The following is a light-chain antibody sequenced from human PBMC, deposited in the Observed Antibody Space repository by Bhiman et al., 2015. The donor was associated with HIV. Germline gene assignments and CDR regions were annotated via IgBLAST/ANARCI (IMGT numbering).Light chain of an antibody. CDR3: CSYAGIYPSYV. J-gene: IGLJ1*01. CDR2: RNN. CDR1: SSNIGRNA. Sequence: QPLLTQPPSASGTPGQRVTISCSGSSSNIGRNAVNWYQQFPGTAPRLLIYRNNQRPSGVPDRFSGSKSGNTASLTISGLQAEDEADYYCCSYAGIYPSYVFGTGTKVTVL. V-gene: IGLV1-44*01.